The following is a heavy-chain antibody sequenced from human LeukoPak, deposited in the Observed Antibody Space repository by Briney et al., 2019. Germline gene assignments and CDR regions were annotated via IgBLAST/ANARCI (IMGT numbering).Heavy chain of an antibody. CDR1: GCSLIVYY. V-gene: IGHV4-34*01. D-gene: IGHD3-3*01. CDR2: IEHSGRT. J-gene: IGHJ4*02. CDR3: ARGTDITIFGVVISFDY. Sequence: SDTLSLTCAFYGCSLIVYYGSGSRQPPWKGLEWIWDIEHSGRTNYNPSLSSRVTISVDTHYNQFSVKLSSVTAAEMTVYYCARGTDITIFGVVISFDYWGQGTLVTVSS.